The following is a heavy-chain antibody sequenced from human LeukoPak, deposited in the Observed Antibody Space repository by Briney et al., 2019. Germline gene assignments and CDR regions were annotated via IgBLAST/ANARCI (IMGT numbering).Heavy chain of an antibody. D-gene: IGHD6-19*01. CDR3: ARGRDSSGWSRSGNWFDP. J-gene: IGHJ5*02. V-gene: IGHV4-34*01. CDR1: GGSISSYY. CDR2: INHSGST. Sequence: SETLSLTCTVSGGSISSYYWSWIRQPPGKGLEWIGEINHSGSTNYNPSLKSRVTISVDTTKNQFSLKLSSVTAADTAVYYCARGRDSSGWSRSGNWFDPWGQGTLVTVSS.